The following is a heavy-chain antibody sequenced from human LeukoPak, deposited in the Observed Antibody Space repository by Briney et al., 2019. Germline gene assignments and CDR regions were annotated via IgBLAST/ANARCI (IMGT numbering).Heavy chain of an antibody. Sequence: SETLSLTCAVYGGSFSGYYWSWIRQPPGKGLEWIGEINHSGSTNYNPSLKSRVTISVDTSKNQFSLKLRSVTAADTAVYYCARIGKEIQLWSQPFDYWGQGTLVTVSS. CDR2: INHSGST. V-gene: IGHV4-34*01. CDR1: GGSFSGYY. J-gene: IGHJ4*02. CDR3: ARIGKEIQLWSQPFDY. D-gene: IGHD5-18*01.